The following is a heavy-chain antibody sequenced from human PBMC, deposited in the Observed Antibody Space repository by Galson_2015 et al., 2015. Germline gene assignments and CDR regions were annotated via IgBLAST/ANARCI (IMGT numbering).Heavy chain of an antibody. Sequence: SLRLSCAASGFPFSSYTMNWVRQAPGKGLQWVSSISGRSTFIFYSDSVKGRFTISRDNAKNSLSLQMNSLRGDDTAVSYCTRHLGIGSGAPEFWGQGTLVAVSS. V-gene: IGHV3-21*01. D-gene: IGHD1-1*01. CDR2: ISGRSTFI. CDR3: TRHLGIGSGAPEF. CDR1: GFPFSSYT. J-gene: IGHJ4*02.